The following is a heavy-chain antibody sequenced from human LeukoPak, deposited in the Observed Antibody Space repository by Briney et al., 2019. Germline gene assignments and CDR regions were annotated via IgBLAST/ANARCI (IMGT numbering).Heavy chain of an antibody. V-gene: IGHV4-61*01. CDR1: GGSVSSGSYY. J-gene: IGHJ4*02. CDR3: ARYSRSDYYFDY. D-gene: IGHD3-9*01. CDR2: IYYSGST. Sequence: PSETLSLTCTVSGGSVSSGSYYWSWIRQPPGKGLEWIGYIYYSGSTYYNPSLKSRVTISVDRSKNQFSLKLSSVTAADTAVYYCARYSRSDYYFDYWGQGTLVTVSS.